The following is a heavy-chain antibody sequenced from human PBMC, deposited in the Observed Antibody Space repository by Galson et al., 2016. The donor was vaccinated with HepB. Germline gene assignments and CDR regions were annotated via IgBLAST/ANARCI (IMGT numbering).Heavy chain of an antibody. CDR2: ISSSSSSK. CDR3: ASSRYYDSRGYGLDAFDI. D-gene: IGHD3-22*01. Sequence: SLRLSCAASGFTFGDYDMSWIRQAPGKGLEWVSYISSSSSSKNYADSVRGRFTISRDNAKNSLYLQMNSLRAEDTAVYYCASSRYYDSRGYGLDAFDIWGQGTMITFSS. J-gene: IGHJ3*02. CDR1: GFTFGDYD. V-gene: IGHV3-11*06.